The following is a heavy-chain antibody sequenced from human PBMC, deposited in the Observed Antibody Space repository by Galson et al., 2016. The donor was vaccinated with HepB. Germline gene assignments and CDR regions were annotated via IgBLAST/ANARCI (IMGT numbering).Heavy chain of an antibody. J-gene: IGHJ4*02. D-gene: IGHD4/OR15-4a*01. Sequence: SVKVSCKASGYTFNNYNIHWLRQAPGQSLEWLGWINFGSGDTTYSQKFQGRLTITRDTSATTAYMELSGLGSEDTAVYFCAKGAGGYYDHWGPGTLVTVSS. CDR2: INFGSGDT. CDR1: GYTFNNYN. CDR3: AKGAGGYYDH. V-gene: IGHV1-3*01.